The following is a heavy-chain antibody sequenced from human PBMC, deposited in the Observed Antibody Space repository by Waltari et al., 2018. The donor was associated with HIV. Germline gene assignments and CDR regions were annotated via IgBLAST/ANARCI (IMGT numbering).Heavy chain of an antibody. V-gene: IGHV3-23*01. CDR1: GFTFSSCA. J-gene: IGHJ4*02. CDR2: IRGSGDST. CDR3: AKDLGYDILTGYYPSRFDY. Sequence: EVQLLESGGGLVQPGGSLRLSCAASGFTFSSCAMSWVRPAPGKGLGWVSGIRGSGDSTYYEDSVKGRFTISRDNSKNTLYLQINSLRAEDTAVYYCAKDLGYDILTGYYPSRFDYWGQGTLVTVSS. D-gene: IGHD3-9*01.